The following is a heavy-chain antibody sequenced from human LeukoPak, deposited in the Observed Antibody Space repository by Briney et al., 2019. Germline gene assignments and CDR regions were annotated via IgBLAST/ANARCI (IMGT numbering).Heavy chain of an antibody. D-gene: IGHD5-12*01. V-gene: IGHV3-23*01. Sequence: GGSLRLSCAASGFTFSSYAMSWVRQAPGKGLEWVSAISGSGDSTYYGDSVKGRFTISRDNSKNTLYLQMNSLRAEDTAVYYCAREIITVGGYYYDYWGQGTLVTVSS. CDR1: GFTFSSYA. J-gene: IGHJ4*02. CDR3: AREIITVGGYYYDY. CDR2: ISGSGDST.